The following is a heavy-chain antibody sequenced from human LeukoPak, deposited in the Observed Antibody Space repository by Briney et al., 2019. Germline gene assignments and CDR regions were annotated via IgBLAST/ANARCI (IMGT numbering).Heavy chain of an antibody. CDR2: INHSGST. J-gene: IGHJ4*02. Sequence: SETLSLTCAAYGGSFSGYYWSWIRQPPGKGLEWIGEINHSGSTNYNPSLKSRVTISVDTSKNLFSLKLSSVTAADTAVYYCARRSAAAGEFDYWGQGTLVTVSS. V-gene: IGHV4-34*01. D-gene: IGHD6-13*01. CDR3: ARRSAAAGEFDY. CDR1: GGSFSGYY.